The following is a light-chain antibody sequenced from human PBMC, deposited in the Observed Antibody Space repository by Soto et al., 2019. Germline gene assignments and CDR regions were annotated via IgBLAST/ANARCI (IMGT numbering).Light chain of an antibody. CDR3: MQSLLPSVA. Sequence: VMTQSPLSLPVTPGEPASISCRSSQSLLHSNGNNYLDWYLQKPGQSPQLLIYLGSNRASGVLDRFGGCGAGTDFTLKISRLGAEDVGVYYCMQSLLPSVAFGQGTRLEI. V-gene: IGKV2-28*01. CDR1: QSLLHSNGNNY. J-gene: IGKJ5*01. CDR2: LGS.